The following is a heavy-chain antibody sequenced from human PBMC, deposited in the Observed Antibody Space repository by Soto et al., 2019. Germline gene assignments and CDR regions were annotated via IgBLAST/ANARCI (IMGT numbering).Heavy chain of an antibody. CDR1: GGSISSSNW. D-gene: IGHD4-17*01. Sequence: SETLSLTCAVSGGSISSSNWWSWVRQPPGKGLEWIGEIYHSGSTNYNPSLKSRVTISVDKSKNQFSLKLSSVTAANTAVYYCARDLNYGDYSDYWGQGTLVTVSS. CDR3: ARDLNYGDYSDY. CDR2: IYHSGST. J-gene: IGHJ4*02. V-gene: IGHV4-4*02.